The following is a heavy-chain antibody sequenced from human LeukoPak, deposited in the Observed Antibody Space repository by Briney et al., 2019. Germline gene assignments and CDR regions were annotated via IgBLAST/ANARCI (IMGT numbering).Heavy chain of an antibody. CDR3: ARKRPNYFDY. J-gene: IGHJ4*02. CDR1: GFTFSSYS. CDR2: ISSSSSYI. Sequence: GGSLRLSCAASGFTFSSYSMNWVRQAPGKGLEWVSSISSSSSYIYYADSVKGRFTISRDNAENSLYLQMNSLRAEDTALYYCARKRPNYFDYWGQGTLVTVSS. V-gene: IGHV3-21*06.